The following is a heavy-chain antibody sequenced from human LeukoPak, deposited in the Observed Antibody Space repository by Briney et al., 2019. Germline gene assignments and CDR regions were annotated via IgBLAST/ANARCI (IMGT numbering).Heavy chain of an antibody. V-gene: IGHV1-18*01. Sequence: GASVKVSCKASGGTFSSYAISWVRQAPGQGLEWMGWISAYNGNTNYAQKLQGRVTMTTDTSTSTAYMELRSLRSDDTAVYYCARELEYYDFWSGYYNRAFDIWGQGTMVTVSS. J-gene: IGHJ3*02. CDR3: ARELEYYDFWSGYYNRAFDI. CDR2: ISAYNGNT. CDR1: GGTFSSYA. D-gene: IGHD3-3*01.